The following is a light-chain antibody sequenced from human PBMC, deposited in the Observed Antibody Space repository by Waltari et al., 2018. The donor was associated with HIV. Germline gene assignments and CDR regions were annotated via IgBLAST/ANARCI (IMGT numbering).Light chain of an antibody. Sequence: IVLTQSPDTLSLSPGETATLSCRASHSVSGSNLAWYQQKPGQPPRLLMFGTSGRATGTPDRFSGSGSGTDFTLTINGLGPDDFAVYHCQQFHDSLFIFGQGTRLDIK. CDR1: HSVSGSN. V-gene: IGKV3-20*01. J-gene: IGKJ5*01. CDR2: GTS. CDR3: QQFHDSLFI.